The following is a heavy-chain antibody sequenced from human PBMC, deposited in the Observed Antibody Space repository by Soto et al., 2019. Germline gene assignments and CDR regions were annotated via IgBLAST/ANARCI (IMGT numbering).Heavy chain of an antibody. D-gene: IGHD6-13*01. V-gene: IGHV3-33*01. CDR1: GFTFSSYG. CDR3: ARDSTAGPGYYYGMDV. J-gene: IGHJ6*02. CDR2: IWYDGSNK. Sequence: QVQLVESGGGVVQPGRSLRLSCAASGFTFSSYGMHWVRQAPGKGLEWVAVIWYDGSNKYYADSVRGRFTIPRDNSKNTLYLQMNSMRAEDTAVYYCARDSTAGPGYYYGMDVWGQGTTVTVSS.